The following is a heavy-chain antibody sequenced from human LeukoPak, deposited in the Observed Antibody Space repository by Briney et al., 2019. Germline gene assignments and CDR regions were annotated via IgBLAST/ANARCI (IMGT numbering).Heavy chain of an antibody. CDR3: AKDFISTY. V-gene: IGHV3-23*01. CDR1: GFTFSSYA. Sequence: GGSLRLSCAASGFTFSSYAMSWVRQAPGKGLEWVSAISNSGDSTYNADSVKDRFTISRDNSKNTLYPQMNSLRAEDTAVYYCAKDFISTYWGQGTLVTVSS. D-gene: IGHD2/OR15-2a*01. CDR2: ISNSGDST. J-gene: IGHJ4*02.